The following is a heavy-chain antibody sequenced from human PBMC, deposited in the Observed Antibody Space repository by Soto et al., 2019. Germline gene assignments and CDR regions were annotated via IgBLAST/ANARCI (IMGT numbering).Heavy chain of an antibody. CDR1: GFTFSSYA. CDR3: AKDSEDSGSYWSVNY. Sequence: GGSLRLSCAASGFTFSSYAMSWARQAPGKGLEWVSAISGSGGSTYYADSVKGRFTISRDNSKNTLYLQMNSLRAEDTAVYYCAKDSEDSGSYWSVNYWGQGTLVTVSS. J-gene: IGHJ4*02. D-gene: IGHD1-26*01. CDR2: ISGSGGST. V-gene: IGHV3-23*01.